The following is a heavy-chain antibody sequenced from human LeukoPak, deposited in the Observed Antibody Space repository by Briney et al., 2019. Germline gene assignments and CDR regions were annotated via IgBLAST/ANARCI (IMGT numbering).Heavy chain of an antibody. Sequence: GGSLRLSCAASGFTFSAYSMNWVRQVPGKGLEWVSYISSGSRTIYYADSVKGRFTVSRDSAKNSLNLQMDSLRAEDTAVYYCARESITGHRDFDYWGQGTLVTVSS. CDR3: ARESITGHRDFDY. CDR2: ISSGSRTI. D-gene: IGHD1-20*01. J-gene: IGHJ4*02. V-gene: IGHV3-48*01. CDR1: GFTFSAYS.